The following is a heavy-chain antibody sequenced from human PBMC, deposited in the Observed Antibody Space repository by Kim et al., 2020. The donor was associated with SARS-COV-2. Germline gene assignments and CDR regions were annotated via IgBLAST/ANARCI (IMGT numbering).Heavy chain of an antibody. CDR1: GFTFSNYG. Sequence: GGSLRLSCAASGFTFSNYGIHWVRQAPGKGLEWVAIIWYDGSKKYYGDSVKGRFTISRDNSENTVYLQMNSLRAEDTAVYYCARVGSGAFNNWPFDIWGQGTTVTVSS. CDR3: ARVGSGAFNNWPFDI. J-gene: IGHJ3*02. CDR2: IWYDGSKK. D-gene: IGHD3-10*01. V-gene: IGHV3-33*01.